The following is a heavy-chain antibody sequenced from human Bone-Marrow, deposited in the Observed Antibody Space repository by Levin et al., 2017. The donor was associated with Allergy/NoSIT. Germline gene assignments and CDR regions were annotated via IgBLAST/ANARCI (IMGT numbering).Heavy chain of an antibody. V-gene: IGHV3-15*07. J-gene: IGHJ6*02. CDR2: IQSKTDGGTT. Sequence: GESLKISCAASGFTFNNAWMNWVRQAPGKGLEWVGRIQSKTDGGTTDYAAPLRGRFTISRDDSKNMMYPEMNSLKTEDTAVYYCTTGLVAAIYYGVDVWGQGTTVTVSS. D-gene: IGHD6-25*01. CDR3: TTGLVAAIYYGVDV. CDR1: GFTFNNAW.